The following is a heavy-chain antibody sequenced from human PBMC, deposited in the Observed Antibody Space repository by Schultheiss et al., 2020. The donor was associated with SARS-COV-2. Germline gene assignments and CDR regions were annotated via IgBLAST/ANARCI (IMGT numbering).Heavy chain of an antibody. CDR1: GGSISSGGYY. V-gene: IGHV4-31*01. J-gene: IGHJ3*02. CDR3: ATSGYYTAFDI. Sequence: SETLSLTCTVSGGSISSGGYYWSWIRQHPGKGLEWIGYIYYSGSTYYNPSLKSLVTISVDTSKNQFSLKLSSVTAADTAVYYCATSGYYTAFDIWGQGTTVTVSS. CDR2: IYYSGST. D-gene: IGHD3-22*01.